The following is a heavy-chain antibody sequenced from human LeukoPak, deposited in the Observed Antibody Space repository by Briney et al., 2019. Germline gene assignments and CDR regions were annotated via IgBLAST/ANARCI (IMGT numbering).Heavy chain of an antibody. CDR1: GFTFSTYS. V-gene: IGHV3-48*02. CDR2: ISSSSSTI. J-gene: IGHJ4*02. CDR3: ARESVTFDY. Sequence: GGSLRLPCAASGFTFSTYSMNWVRQSPGKGLEWVSYISSSSSTIYSADSVKGRFTISRDNAKNSLYLQMNSLRDVDTAVYYCARESVTFDYWGQGTLVTVSS. D-gene: IGHD4-17*01.